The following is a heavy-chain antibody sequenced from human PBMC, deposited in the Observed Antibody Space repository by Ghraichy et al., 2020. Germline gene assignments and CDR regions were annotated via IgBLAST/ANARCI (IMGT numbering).Heavy chain of an antibody. CDR2: IYWDDGE. D-gene: IGHD1-26*01. V-gene: IGHV2-5*02. J-gene: IGHJ2*01. Sequence: SGPTLVKPTQTLTLTCTFSGFSLSTSGVGVGWIRQPPGKALEWLALIYWDDGERYSPSLKSRLTITKDTSKNQVVLTMTNMDPVDTATYYCAHRGGGQYYFALWGRGTLVTGSS. CDR1: GFSLSTSGVG. CDR3: AHRGGGQYYFAL.